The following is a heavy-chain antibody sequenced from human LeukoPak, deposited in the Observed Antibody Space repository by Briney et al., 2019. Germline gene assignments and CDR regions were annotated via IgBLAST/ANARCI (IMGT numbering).Heavy chain of an antibody. D-gene: IGHD5/OR15-5a*01. V-gene: IGHV3-23*01. CDR2: ISGSGGST. CDR1: GFTFSSYA. Sequence: PGGSLRLSCAASGFTFSSYAMSWVRQAPGKGLEWVSAISGSGGSTYYADSVKGRFTITRDNSKNTLYLQMNSLRAEDTAVYYCAKCLQYYYYGMDVWGQGTTVTVSS. CDR3: AKCLQYYYYGMDV. J-gene: IGHJ6*02.